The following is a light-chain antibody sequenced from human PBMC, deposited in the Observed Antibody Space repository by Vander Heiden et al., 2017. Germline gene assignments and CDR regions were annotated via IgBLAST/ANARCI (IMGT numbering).Light chain of an antibody. J-gene: IGKJ3*01. V-gene: IGKV4-1*01. CDR1: QSALYSSNNKNY. Sequence: DIVMTQSPDSLAVSLGERATINCKSSQSALYSSNNKNYLAWYQQKPGQPPKLLIYWASTRESGVPDRFSGSGSGTDFTLTISSLQAEDVAVYYCQQYYSTPPFTFGPGTKVDIK. CDR2: WAS. CDR3: QQYYSTPPFT.